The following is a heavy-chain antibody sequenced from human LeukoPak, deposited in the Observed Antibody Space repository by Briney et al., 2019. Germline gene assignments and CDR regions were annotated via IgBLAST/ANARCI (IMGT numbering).Heavy chain of an antibody. CDR1: GFTFSSYG. CDR3: AKDGRYGSGIDYGMDV. Sequence: GGSLRLSCAASGFTFSSYGLHWVRQAPGKGLEWVAVISYDGSNKYYADSVKGRFTISRDNSKNTLYLQMNSPRAEDTAVYYCAKDGRYGSGIDYGMDVWGQGTTVTVSS. CDR2: ISYDGSNK. D-gene: IGHD3-10*01. V-gene: IGHV3-30*18. J-gene: IGHJ6*02.